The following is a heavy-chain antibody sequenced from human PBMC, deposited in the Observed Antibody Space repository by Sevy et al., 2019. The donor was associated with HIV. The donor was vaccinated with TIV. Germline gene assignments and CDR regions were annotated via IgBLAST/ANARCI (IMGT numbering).Heavy chain of an antibody. V-gene: IGHV1-69*13. CDR1: GGTFSSYA. D-gene: IGHD6-6*01. CDR2: IIPIFGTV. Sequence: ASVKVSCKASGGTFSSYAISWVRQAPGQGLEWMGGIIPIFGTVNYAQKFQGRVTITADESTSTAYMELSSLRSEDTAVYYCAREGIAALPDYYYGMDVWGQGTTVTVSS. J-gene: IGHJ6*02. CDR3: AREGIAALPDYYYGMDV.